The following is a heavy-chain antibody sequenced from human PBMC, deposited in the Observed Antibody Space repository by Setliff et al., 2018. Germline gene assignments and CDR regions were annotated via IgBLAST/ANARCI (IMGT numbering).Heavy chain of an antibody. CDR1: GFMFSSYS. CDR2: ISGRSSRI. V-gene: IGHV3-21*01. CDR3: VREYSSGWYYFDY. D-gene: IGHD6-19*01. J-gene: IGHJ4*02. Sequence: SCAASGFMFSSYSMNWVRQAPGKGLEWLSSISGRSSRIYYAGSVRGRFIISRDNAKNSLYLQLTSLRAEDTAVYYCVREYSSGWYYFDYWGQGTLVTVSS.